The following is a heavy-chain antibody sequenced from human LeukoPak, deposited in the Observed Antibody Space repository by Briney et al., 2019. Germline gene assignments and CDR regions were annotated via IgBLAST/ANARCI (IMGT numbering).Heavy chain of an antibody. CDR2: INPNSGGT. D-gene: IGHD2-15*01. V-gene: IGHV1-2*02. CDR1: GYTFIGNY. J-gene: IGHJ6*03. Sequence: ASVKVSCKASGYTFIGNYMHWVRQAPGQGLEWMGWINPNSGGTNYAQKFQGRVTMTRDTSISTAYMELSRLRSDDTAVYYCARDPGDCSGGSCPYYYYYYYMDVWGKGTTVTVSS. CDR3: ARDPGDCSGGSCPYYYYYYYMDV.